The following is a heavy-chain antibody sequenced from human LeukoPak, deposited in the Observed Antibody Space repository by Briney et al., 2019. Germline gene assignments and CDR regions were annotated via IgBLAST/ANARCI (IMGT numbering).Heavy chain of an antibody. V-gene: IGHV6-1*01. D-gene: IGHD5-24*01. Sequence: SQTLSLTCVISGDSVASNSTACNWIRQSPSRGLEWLGRTYYRSKWYNDYAVSVKSRITINPDTSKNQFSLQLNSVTPEDTAVYHCARGGQGDGYSADEAFDFWGQGTMVTVS. CDR3: ARGGQGDGYSADEAFDF. CDR1: GDSVASNSTA. J-gene: IGHJ3*01. CDR2: TYYRSKWYN.